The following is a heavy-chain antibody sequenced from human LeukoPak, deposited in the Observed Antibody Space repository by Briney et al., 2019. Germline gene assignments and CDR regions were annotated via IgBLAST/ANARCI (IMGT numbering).Heavy chain of an antibody. CDR3: ARDMGGNHDAFDI. D-gene: IGHD4-23*01. Sequence: ASVKVSCKASGYTFTSYYMHWVRQAPGQGLEWMGIINPSGGSTSYAQKFQGRVTMTTDTSTNTAYMELRSLRSDDTAVYYCARDMGGNHDAFDIWGQGTMVTVSS. CDR2: INPSGGST. J-gene: IGHJ3*02. CDR1: GYTFTSYY. V-gene: IGHV1-46*01.